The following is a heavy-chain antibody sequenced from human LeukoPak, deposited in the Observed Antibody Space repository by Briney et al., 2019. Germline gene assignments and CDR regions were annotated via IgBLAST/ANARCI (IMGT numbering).Heavy chain of an antibody. Sequence: GESLKISCKGSGYSFTSYWIGWVRQMPGKGLEWMGIIYSGDSDTRYSPSFQGQVTISADKSISTAYLQWSSLKASDTAMYYCARGVDPHYYYYYYMDVWGKGTTVTVSS. V-gene: IGHV5-51*01. CDR3: ARGVDPHYYYYYYMDV. CDR1: GYSFTSYW. D-gene: IGHD2-15*01. CDR2: IYSGDSDT. J-gene: IGHJ6*03.